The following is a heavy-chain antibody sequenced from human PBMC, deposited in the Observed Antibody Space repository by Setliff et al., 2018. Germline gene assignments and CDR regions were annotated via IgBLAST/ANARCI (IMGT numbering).Heavy chain of an antibody. CDR2: INHSGSF. V-gene: IGHV4-34*01. Sequence: SETLSLTCNVSGGSFSGYYWSWIRQSPGKGLEWIGEINHSGSFIYNPSLKGRVTISIDTSRNHFSLKLTPVTAADTAVYYCARKGKSYYGSGPMYSWFDPWGQGTLVTVSS. J-gene: IGHJ5*02. CDR3: ARKGKSYYGSGPMYSWFDP. D-gene: IGHD3-10*01. CDR1: GGSFSGYY.